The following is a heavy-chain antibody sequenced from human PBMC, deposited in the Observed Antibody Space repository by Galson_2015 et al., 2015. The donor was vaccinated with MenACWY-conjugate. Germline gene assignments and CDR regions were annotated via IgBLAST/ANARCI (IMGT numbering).Heavy chain of an antibody. CDR3: ARGREQWGRRDAFDI. CDR2: ISSSCSYI. CDR1: GFTFSSYS. V-gene: IGHV3-21*01. D-gene: IGHD6-19*01. Sequence: SLRLSCAASGFTFSSYSMNWVRQAPGKGLEWVSSISSSCSYIYYADSVKGRFTISRDNAKNSLYLQMNNLRAEDTAVYYCARGREQWGRRDAFDIWGQGTMVTVSS. J-gene: IGHJ3*02.